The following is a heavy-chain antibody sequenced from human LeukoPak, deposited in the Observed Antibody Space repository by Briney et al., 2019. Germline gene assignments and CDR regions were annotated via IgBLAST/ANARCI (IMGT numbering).Heavy chain of an antibody. CDR2: INPNTGCT. Sequence: GASVKVSCKASGYTFTGYYIHWVRQAPGQGLEWMGWINPNTGCTNYAQKFQGRVTMTRDMSISTAYMELSRLRSDDTAVYYCARELRLGVNTVGYWGQGTLVTVSS. V-gene: IGHV1-2*02. CDR1: GYTFTGYY. J-gene: IGHJ4*02. D-gene: IGHD3-10*01. CDR3: ARELRLGVNTVGY.